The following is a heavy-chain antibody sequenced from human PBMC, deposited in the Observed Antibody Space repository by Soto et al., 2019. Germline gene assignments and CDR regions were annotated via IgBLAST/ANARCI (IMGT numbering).Heavy chain of an antibody. CDR1: GFIFRTYG. CDR2: ISSGSSYI. Sequence: VQVVESGGGVVQPGRSLTLSCVTSGFIFRTYGMHWVRQAPGKGLEWVSSISSGSSYIYYADSVKGRFTISRDNAKNSLYLQMNSLRAEDTAVYYCARSSGGSGKLWNYYGMDVWGQGTTVTVSS. D-gene: IGHD3-10*01. J-gene: IGHJ6*02. CDR3: ARSSGGSGKLWNYYGMDV. V-gene: IGHV3-21*02.